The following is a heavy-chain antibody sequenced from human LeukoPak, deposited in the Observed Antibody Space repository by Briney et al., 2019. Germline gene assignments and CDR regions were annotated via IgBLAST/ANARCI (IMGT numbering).Heavy chain of an antibody. Sequence: ASVKVSCKASGYSFINYGISWVRQAPGQGLEWMGWISTYNGNTHYAQKLQGRVTMTTDTSTSTAYMELRSLRSDDTAVYYCARSSLAVAGSVFDYWGQGTLVTVSS. D-gene: IGHD6-19*01. V-gene: IGHV1-18*01. J-gene: IGHJ4*02. CDR2: ISTYNGNT. CDR3: ARSSLAVAGSVFDY. CDR1: GYSFINYG.